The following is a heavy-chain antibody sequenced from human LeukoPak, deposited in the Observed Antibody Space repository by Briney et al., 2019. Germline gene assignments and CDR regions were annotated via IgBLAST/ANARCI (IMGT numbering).Heavy chain of an antibody. CDR1: GYTFTGYY. Sequence: ASVKVSCKASGYTFTGYYMHWVRQAPRQGLEWMGGIIPIFGTANYAQKFQGRVTTTADESTSTAYMELSSLRSEDTAVYYCAKKRDYDILTGYSFYAFDIWGQGTMVTVSS. CDR3: AKKRDYDILTGYSFYAFDI. J-gene: IGHJ3*02. V-gene: IGHV1-69*13. D-gene: IGHD3-9*01. CDR2: IIPIFGTA.